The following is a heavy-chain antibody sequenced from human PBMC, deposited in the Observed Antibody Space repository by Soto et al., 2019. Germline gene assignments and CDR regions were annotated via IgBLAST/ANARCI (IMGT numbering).Heavy chain of an antibody. CDR2: INPSGGST. Sequence: ASVKVSCKASGYTFTSYYMHWVRQAPGQGLEWMGIINPSGGSTSYAQKFQGRVTMTRDTSTSTVYMELSSLRSEDTAVYYCARDGVSSTDYTWNYGTYFDYWGPGALVTVSS. CDR1: GYTFTSYY. V-gene: IGHV1-46*01. CDR3: ARDGVSSTDYTWNYGTYFDY. D-gene: IGHD1-1*01. J-gene: IGHJ4*02.